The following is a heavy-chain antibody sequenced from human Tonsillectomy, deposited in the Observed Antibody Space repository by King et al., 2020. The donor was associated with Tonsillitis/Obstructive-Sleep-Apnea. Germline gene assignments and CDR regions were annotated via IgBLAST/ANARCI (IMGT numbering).Heavy chain of an antibody. Sequence: LQLQESGPGLVKPSETLSLTCTVSGGSISSSSYYWGWIRQPPGKGLEWIGSIYYSGSTYYNPSLKSRVTISVDTSKNQCSLKLSSVTAADTAVYYCARRQAYDDFWKTYYYYYMDVWGKGTTVTVSS. CDR3: ARRQAYDDFWKTYYYYYMDV. CDR1: GGSISSSSYY. CDR2: IYYSGST. V-gene: IGHV4-39*01. J-gene: IGHJ6*03. D-gene: IGHD3-3*01.